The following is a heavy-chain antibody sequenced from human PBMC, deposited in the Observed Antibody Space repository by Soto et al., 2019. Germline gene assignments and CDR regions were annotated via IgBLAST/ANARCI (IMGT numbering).Heavy chain of an antibody. CDR3: ARDNSAANGVLDH. J-gene: IGHJ4*02. CDR2: INPSARSA. V-gene: IGHV1-46*04. Sequence: ASVKVPCKASGYTFTNYYLHWVRQAPGQGLEWVGMINPSARSASYAQKLRGRLTMDRDTSTTTVYMELSRLTFEDTAVYFCARDNSAANGVLDHWGQGTMVTVSS. CDR1: GYTFTNYY. D-gene: IGHD1-1*01.